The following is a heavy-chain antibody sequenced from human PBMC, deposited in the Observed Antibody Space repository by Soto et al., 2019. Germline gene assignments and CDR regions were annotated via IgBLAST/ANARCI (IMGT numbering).Heavy chain of an antibody. CDR1: GFTFSSYS. CDR2: ITPSSDTI. Sequence: PGGSLRLSCAASGFTFSSYSMNWVRQAPGKGLEWVSYITPSSDTIYYADSVKGRFTISRDNGKNSLYLQMNSLRDEDTAVYYCARDIGSGWYYFDYWGQGNMVPVSS. D-gene: IGHD6-19*01. J-gene: IGHJ4*02. CDR3: ARDIGSGWYYFDY. V-gene: IGHV3-48*02.